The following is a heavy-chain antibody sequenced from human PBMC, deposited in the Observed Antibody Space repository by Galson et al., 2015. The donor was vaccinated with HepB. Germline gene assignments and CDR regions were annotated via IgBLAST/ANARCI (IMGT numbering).Heavy chain of an antibody. CDR2: ISTNGGST. D-gene: IGHD2-2*01. V-gene: IGHV3-64*02. J-gene: IGHJ4*02. CDR1: GFTFSNYA. Sequence: LSCAASGFTFSNYAMHWVRQAPGKGLECVSAISTNGGSTYYADSVKGRFTISRDNSKSTLYLQMGSLRAEDMAVYYCARALGSTSSISPLGYWGQGTLVTVSS. CDR3: ARALGSTSSISPLGY.